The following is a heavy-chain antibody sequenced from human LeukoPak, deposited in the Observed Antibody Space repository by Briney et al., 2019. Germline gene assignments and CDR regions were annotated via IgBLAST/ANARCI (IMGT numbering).Heavy chain of an antibody. Sequence: KSSETLSLTCAVYGGSFSGYYWSWIRQPPGKGLEWIGEINHSGSTNYNPSLKSRVTISVDTSKNQFSLKLSSVTAADTAVYYCARGRTPSGYSGYDSKLGNWFDPWGQGTLVTVSS. CDR1: GGSFSGYY. J-gene: IGHJ5*02. D-gene: IGHD5-12*01. CDR2: INHSGST. CDR3: ARGRTPSGYSGYDSKLGNWFDP. V-gene: IGHV4-34*01.